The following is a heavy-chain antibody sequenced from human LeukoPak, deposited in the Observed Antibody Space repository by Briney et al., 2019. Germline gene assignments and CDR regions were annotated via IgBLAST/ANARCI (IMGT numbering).Heavy chain of an antibody. D-gene: IGHD2-2*01. CDR1: GYTFTGYY. V-gene: IGHV1-2*02. Sequence: ASVKVSCKASGYTFTGYYMHWVRQAPGQGLEWMGWINPNSGGTNYAQKFQGRVTMTRDTSISTAYMELSRLRSDDTAVYYCASLAVVVVPAAPFDPWGQGTLVTVSS. J-gene: IGHJ5*02. CDR3: ASLAVVVVPAAPFDP. CDR2: INPNSGGT.